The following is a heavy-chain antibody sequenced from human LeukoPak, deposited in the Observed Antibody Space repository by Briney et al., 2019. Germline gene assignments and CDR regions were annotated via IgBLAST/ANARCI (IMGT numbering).Heavy chain of an antibody. CDR2: ISYDGSNK. V-gene: IGHV3-30*03. CDR1: GFTFSRYG. Sequence: GGSLRLSCAASGFTFSRYGMHWVRQAPGKGLEWVAVISYDGSNKNHADSVKGRFTISRDNSKNTLYLQMNSLRAEDTAVYYCARSDGSNWYGGDDYWGQGTLVTVSS. J-gene: IGHJ4*02. D-gene: IGHD6-13*01. CDR3: ARSDGSNWYGGDDY.